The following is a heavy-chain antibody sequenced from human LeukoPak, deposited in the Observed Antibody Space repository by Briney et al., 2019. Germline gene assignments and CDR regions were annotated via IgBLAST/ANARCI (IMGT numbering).Heavy chain of an antibody. D-gene: IGHD6-13*01. CDR2: IGGSGSYT. J-gene: IGHJ4*02. CDR3: ARDWYDY. V-gene: IGHV3-23*01. Sequence: PGGSLRLSCAASGLTFSTYAMIWVRQAPGKGLEWVPVIGGSGSYTYYADSVKGRFTISRDNSKDTLYLQMNSLRAEDTAVYYCARDWYDYWGQGTLLTVSS. CDR1: GLTFSTYA.